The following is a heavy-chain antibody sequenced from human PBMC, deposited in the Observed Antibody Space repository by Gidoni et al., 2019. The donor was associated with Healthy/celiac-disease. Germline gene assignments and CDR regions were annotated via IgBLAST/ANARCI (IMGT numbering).Heavy chain of an antibody. D-gene: IGHD1-26*01. CDR1: GYPFTSYY. CDR3: VREASSGSSFYY. CDR2: INPSRGST. J-gene: IGHJ4*02. Sequence: QVQLVQSGAAVKKPGASVKVSCKASGYPFTSYYMPWVRQAPGQGLEWMGIINPSRGSTSYAQKFQGRVTMTRDTSTSTVYMELSSLRSEDTAVYYCVREASSGSSFYYWGQGTLVTVSS. V-gene: IGHV1-46*01.